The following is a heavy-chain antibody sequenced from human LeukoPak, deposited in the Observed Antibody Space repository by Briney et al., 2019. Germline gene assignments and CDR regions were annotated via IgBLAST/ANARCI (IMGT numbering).Heavy chain of an antibody. CDR1: GYRFTNYW. Sequence: GESLMISCKASGYRFTNYWIGWVRQMPGKGLEWMGIIYPDDSVIRYSPSFQGQVTISADRSRSIAYVQWNSLKASDTAMYYCARQTLGVRGGEWDYWGQGTLVTVSS. D-gene: IGHD3-10*01. J-gene: IGHJ4*02. CDR2: IYPDDSVI. CDR3: ARQTLGVRGGEWDY. V-gene: IGHV5-51*01.